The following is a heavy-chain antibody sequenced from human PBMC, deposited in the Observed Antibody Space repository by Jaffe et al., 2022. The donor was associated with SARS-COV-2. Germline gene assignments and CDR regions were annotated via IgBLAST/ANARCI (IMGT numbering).Heavy chain of an antibody. D-gene: IGHD6-13*01. Sequence: QITLKESGPTLVKPTQTLTLTCTFSGFSLSTSGVGVGWIRQPPGKALEWLALIYWNDDKRYSPSLKSRLTITKDTSKNQVVLTMTNMDPVDTATYYCAHRDQQQLVLDYWGQGTLVTVSS. CDR2: IYWNDDK. J-gene: IGHJ4*02. CDR3: AHRDQQQLVLDY. V-gene: IGHV2-5*01. CDR1: GFSLSTSGVG.